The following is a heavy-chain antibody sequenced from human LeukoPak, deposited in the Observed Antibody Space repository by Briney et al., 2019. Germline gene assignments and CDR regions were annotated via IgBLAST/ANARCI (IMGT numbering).Heavy chain of an antibody. V-gene: IGHV4-34*01. CDR3: ARGLWFDP. CDR1: GGSFSGYY. J-gene: IGHJ5*02. Sequence: SETLSLTCAVYGGSFSGYYWSWIRQPPGKGLEWIGEINHSGSTNYNPSLKSRVTISVDTSKNQFSLKLSSVTAADAAVYYCARGLWFDPWGQGTLVTVSS. CDR2: INHSGST.